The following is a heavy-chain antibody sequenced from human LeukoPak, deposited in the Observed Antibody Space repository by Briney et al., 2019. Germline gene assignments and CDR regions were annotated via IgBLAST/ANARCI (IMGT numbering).Heavy chain of an antibody. V-gene: IGHV3-23*01. CDR2: ISASASGT. CDR3: ARGPGAGPSHFHY. Sequence: GGSLRLSCAASGFTFSSYAMSWVRQAPGKGLEWVSGISASASGTYYADSVKGRFTISRDKSKNTLFLQMNSLRAEDTAVYYCARGPGAGPSHFHYWGQGTLVTVSS. CDR1: GFTFSSYA. J-gene: IGHJ4*02.